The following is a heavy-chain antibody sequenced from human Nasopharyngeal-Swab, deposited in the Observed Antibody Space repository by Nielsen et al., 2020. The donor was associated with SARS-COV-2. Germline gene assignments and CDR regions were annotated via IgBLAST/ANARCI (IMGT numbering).Heavy chain of an antibody. J-gene: IGHJ4*02. CDR1: GSTLTEIS. CDR2: FDPDDGET. V-gene: IGHV1-24*01. D-gene: IGHD3-16*01. CDR3: AASQWGEYFDY. Sequence: ASVKVSCKVSGSTLTEISMHWVRQAHGRGLEWMGGFDPDDGETIYAQKFQGRVTMTEDTSIDTAYMELRSLRSEDTAVYYCAASQWGEYFDYWGQGTLVSVSS.